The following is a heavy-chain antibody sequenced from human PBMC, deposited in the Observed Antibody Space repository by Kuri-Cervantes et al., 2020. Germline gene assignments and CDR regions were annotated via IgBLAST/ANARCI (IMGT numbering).Heavy chain of an antibody. V-gene: IGHV4-61*01. Sequence: SGPTLVKPTETLTLTCTVSGFSLSNARMGVSWIRQPPGKGLEWIGYIYYSGSTNYNPSLKSRVTISVDTSKNQFSLKLSSVTAADTAVYYCARGYYDFWSGYYYYFDYWGQGTLVTVSS. CDR1: GFSLSNARMG. CDR2: IYYSGST. CDR3: ARGYYDFWSGYYYYFDY. J-gene: IGHJ4*02. D-gene: IGHD3-3*01.